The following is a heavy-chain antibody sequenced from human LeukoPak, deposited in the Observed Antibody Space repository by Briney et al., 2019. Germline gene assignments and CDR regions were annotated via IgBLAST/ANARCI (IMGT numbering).Heavy chain of an antibody. CDR1: GFTVSSNY. Sequence: GGSLRLSCAASGFTVSSNYMSWVRHAPGKGLELVSVIYSGGSTYYADSVKGRFTISRDNSKNTLYLQMNSLRAEDTAVYYCARGGYSGYDSVRRRVDYWGQGTLVTVSS. CDR2: IYSGGST. V-gene: IGHV3-66*01. J-gene: IGHJ4*02. CDR3: ARGGYSGYDSVRRRVDY. D-gene: IGHD5-12*01.